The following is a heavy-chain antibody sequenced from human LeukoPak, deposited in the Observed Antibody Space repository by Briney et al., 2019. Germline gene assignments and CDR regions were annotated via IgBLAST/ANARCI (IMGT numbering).Heavy chain of an antibody. Sequence: SVKVSCKASGYTFTSYDINWVRQATGQGLEWMGGIIPIFDTANYAQKFQGRVTITADESTSTAYMELSSLRSEDTAVYYCARGGDDSSGYCWDYWGQGTLVTVSS. J-gene: IGHJ4*02. CDR1: GYTFTSYD. D-gene: IGHD3-22*01. CDR3: ARGGDDSSGYCWDY. CDR2: IIPIFDTA. V-gene: IGHV1-69*13.